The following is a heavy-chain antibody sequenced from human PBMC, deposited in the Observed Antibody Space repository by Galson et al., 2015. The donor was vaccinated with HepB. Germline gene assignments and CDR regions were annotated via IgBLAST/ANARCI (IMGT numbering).Heavy chain of an antibody. D-gene: IGHD4/OR15-4a*01. CDR2: ISYDGSNK. J-gene: IGHJ4*02. CDR1: GFTFSSYG. CDR3: AKGLTTRNIYYFDY. V-gene: IGHV3-30*18. Sequence: SLRLSCAASGFTFSSYGMHWVRQAPGKGLEWVAVISYDGSNKYYADSVKGRFTISRDNSKNTLYLQMNSLRAEDTAVYYCAKGLTTRNIYYFDYWGQRTLVTVSS.